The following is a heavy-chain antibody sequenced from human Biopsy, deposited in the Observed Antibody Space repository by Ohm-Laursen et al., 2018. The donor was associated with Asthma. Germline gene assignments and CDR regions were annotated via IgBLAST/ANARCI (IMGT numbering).Heavy chain of an antibody. CDR2: ISSSGSTT. V-gene: IGHV3-11*01. CDR3: ARGFESNEWGPFYHVGLDV. D-gene: IGHD1-26*01. J-gene: IGHJ6*02. Sequence: SLRLSCAASGFSFSDYYMTWMRQAPGKGLEWVSSISSSGSTTYPAESVKGRFTISRDNAQKSLFLQMGSLRAEDTAIYYCARGFESNEWGPFYHVGLDVWGQGTTVAVSS. CDR1: GFSFSDYY.